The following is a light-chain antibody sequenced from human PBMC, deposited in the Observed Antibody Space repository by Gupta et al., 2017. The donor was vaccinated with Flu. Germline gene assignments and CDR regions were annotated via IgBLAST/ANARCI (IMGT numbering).Light chain of an antibody. J-gene: IGLJ2*01. V-gene: IGLV1-51*01. CDR1: SSNIGVNH. CDR2: DND. CDR3: GTWDDSLSVVV. Sequence: QSVLTQPPSISAAPGQKVTISCSGSSSNIGVNHVSWYQLLPGTAPKLLIYDNDHPPSGIPDRFSGSKSGTSATLDITGLQTGDEADYYCGTWDDSLSVVVFGAGTKVAV.